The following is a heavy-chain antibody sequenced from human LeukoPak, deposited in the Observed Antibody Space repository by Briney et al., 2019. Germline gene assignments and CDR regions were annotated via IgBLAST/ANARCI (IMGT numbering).Heavy chain of an antibody. CDR2: LSGSGDST. Sequence: PGGSLRLSCAASGFTFSSCGMNWVRQAPGKGLEWVSGLSGSGDSTYYADSVKGRFTISRDNSKNTLYLQMNSLRAEDTAVYYCAKLNYDDSTDYSLPYWGQGTLVTVSS. V-gene: IGHV3-23*01. J-gene: IGHJ4*02. D-gene: IGHD3-22*01. CDR3: AKLNYDDSTDYSLPY. CDR1: GFTFSSCG.